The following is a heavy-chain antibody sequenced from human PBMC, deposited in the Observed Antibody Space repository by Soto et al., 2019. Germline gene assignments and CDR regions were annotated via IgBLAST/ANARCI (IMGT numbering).Heavy chain of an antibody. Sequence: ASVKVSCKASGYTFTNFGISWVRQAPGQGLEWMAWISSDHGNTHSAGKFQGRVTLTTDTATTTAHMELRNLRSDDTAMYYCARDGVGGAVPGISYYDRGMDVWGQGTTVTSP. V-gene: IGHV1-18*01. D-gene: IGHD1-26*01. J-gene: IGHJ6*02. CDR1: GYTFTNFG. CDR3: ARDGVGGAVPGISYYDRGMDV. CDR2: ISSDHGNT.